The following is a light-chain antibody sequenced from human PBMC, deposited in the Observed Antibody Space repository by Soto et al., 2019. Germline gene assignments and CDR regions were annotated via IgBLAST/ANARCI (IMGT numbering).Light chain of an antibody. CDR2: GAS. V-gene: IGKV3-20*01. Sequence: EIVLTQSPGTLSLSPGEGVTLSCRASQSVSSSYLAWYQQKPGQAPRLLIYGASSRATDIPERFSGSGSGTDFALIISRLEPEDFAVYYWQQYDSSPYTFGQGTKLEIK. J-gene: IGKJ2*01. CDR3: QQYDSSPYT. CDR1: QSVSSSY.